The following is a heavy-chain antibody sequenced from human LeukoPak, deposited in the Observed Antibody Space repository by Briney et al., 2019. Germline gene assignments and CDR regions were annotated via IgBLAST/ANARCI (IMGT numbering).Heavy chain of an antibody. V-gene: IGHV3-23*01. CDR1: GFTFSSYA. CDR2: ISGSGGST. D-gene: IGHD3-3*01. Sequence: GGSLRLSCAASGFTFSSYAMSWVRQAPGKGLESVSAISGSGGSTYYADSVKGRFTISRDNSKNTLYLQMNSLRAEDTAVYYCARRSYDFWSGYPDYWGQGTLVTVSS. J-gene: IGHJ4*02. CDR3: ARRSYDFWSGYPDY.